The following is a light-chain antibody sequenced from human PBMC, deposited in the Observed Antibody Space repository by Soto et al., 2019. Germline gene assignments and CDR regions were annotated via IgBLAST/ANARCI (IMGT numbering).Light chain of an antibody. Sequence: EIVMTQSPATMSVSPGERATLSCRASQSVSNNLAWYQQKPGQAPRLLIYHASTWATSIPARFSGSGSGTEFTLNISGLQSEDFAVYYCQQYNKWPLTFGGGTKVEIK. CDR2: HAS. CDR3: QQYNKWPLT. CDR1: QSVSNN. V-gene: IGKV3-15*01. J-gene: IGKJ4*01.